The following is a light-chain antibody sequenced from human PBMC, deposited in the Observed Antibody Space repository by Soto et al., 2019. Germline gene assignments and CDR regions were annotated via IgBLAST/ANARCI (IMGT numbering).Light chain of an antibody. CDR3: QQSHTTPLFT. J-gene: IGKJ3*01. V-gene: IGKV1-39*01. CDR1: QSISNH. Sequence: DIQMTQSPSSLSASVGDRVTITCRASQSISNHLNWYQRKPGQAPKLLIYAASSLQSGVPSRFSGSGSGTDFTLTISSLQPEDFATYYCQQSHTTPLFTFGPGTKGDLK. CDR2: AAS.